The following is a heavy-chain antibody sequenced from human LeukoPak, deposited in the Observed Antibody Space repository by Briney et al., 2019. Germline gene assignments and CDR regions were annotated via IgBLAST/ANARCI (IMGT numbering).Heavy chain of an antibody. J-gene: IGHJ4*02. CDR1: GGTFSSYA. Sequence: VASVKVSCKASGGTFSSYAISWVRQAPGQGPEWMGGIIPIFGTANYAQKFQGRVTITADESTSTAYMELSSLRSEDTAVYYCARDLGLSYDFWSGYYNSPLDYWGQGTLVTVSS. V-gene: IGHV1-69*13. CDR3: ARDLGLSYDFWSGYYNSPLDY. D-gene: IGHD3-3*01. CDR2: IIPIFGTA.